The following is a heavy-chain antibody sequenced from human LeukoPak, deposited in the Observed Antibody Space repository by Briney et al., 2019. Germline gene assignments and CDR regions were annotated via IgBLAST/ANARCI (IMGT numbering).Heavy chain of an antibody. D-gene: IGHD3-3*01. V-gene: IGHV4-59*01. Sequence: SETLSLTCTVSGGSISGYYWSWVRQSPGKGLEWIAYIYYSGNTNYNPSLKSRVIISVDTSKNQFSLKLSSVTATDTAVYYCARTLCSGYPDYYYYLDVWGKGTTVTVSS. CDR1: GGSISGYY. J-gene: IGHJ6*03. CDR3: ARTLCSGYPDYYYYLDV. CDR2: IYYSGNT.